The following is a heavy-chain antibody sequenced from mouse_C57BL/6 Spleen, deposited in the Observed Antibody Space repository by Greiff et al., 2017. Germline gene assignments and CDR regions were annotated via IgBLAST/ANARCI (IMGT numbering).Heavy chain of an antibody. CDR2: VHPSDSDT. D-gene: IGHD3-2*02. Sequence: QVQLQQPGAELVKPGASVKVSCKASGYTFTSYWMHWVKQRPGQGLEWIGRVHPSDSDTNYNQKFKVTATLTVDKSSSTAYMQLSSLTSEVSAVYYCAIDSSGFAWFAYWGHGTLVTVSA. J-gene: IGHJ3*01. CDR3: AIDSSGFAWFAY. CDR1: GYTFTSYW. V-gene: IGHV1-74*01.